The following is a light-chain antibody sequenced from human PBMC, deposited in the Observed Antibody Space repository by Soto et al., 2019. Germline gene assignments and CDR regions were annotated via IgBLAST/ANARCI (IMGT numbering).Light chain of an antibody. J-gene: IGKJ1*01. CDR2: AAY. Sequence: EIVLTQSPGTLSLSPGERATLSCRASQSVTSTYVAWYQQRPGQAPRLLIYAAYSRATGVPDRFSGSGSGTDFTLTISRLENEDFEVYYCQHYGKLPQTLGQGTKVDIK. V-gene: IGKV3-20*01. CDR3: QHYGKLPQT. CDR1: QSVTSTY.